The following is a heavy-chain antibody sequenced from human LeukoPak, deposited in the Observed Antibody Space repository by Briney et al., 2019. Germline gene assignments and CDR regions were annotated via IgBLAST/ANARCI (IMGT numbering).Heavy chain of an antibody. CDR2: IIPIFGIA. V-gene: IGHV1-69*04. J-gene: IGHJ4*02. D-gene: IGHD6-25*01. CDR3: ARVGFLGGSEIDY. Sequence: SVKVSCKASGGTFSSYAISWVRQAPGQGLEWMGRIIPIFGIANYAQKFQGRVTITADKSTSTAYMELSSLRSEDTAVYYCARVGFLGGSEIDYWGQGTLVTVSS. CDR1: GGTFSSYA.